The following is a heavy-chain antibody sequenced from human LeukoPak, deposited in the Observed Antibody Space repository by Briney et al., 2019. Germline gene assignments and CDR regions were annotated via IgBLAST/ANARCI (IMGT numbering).Heavy chain of an antibody. CDR1: GGSITSHSW. J-gene: IGHJ4*02. CDR3: ASHVTVLGTRGFDF. Sequence: KPSETLSLTCTVSGGSITSHSWWSWVRQPPGKGLEWIGEVHHGGASNYDPSLESRVTISVDKSKNRFSLNLRSVTAADTATYYCASHVTVLGTRGFDFWGRGTLVTVS. CDR2: VHHGGAS. V-gene: IGHV4-4*02. D-gene: IGHD6-19*01.